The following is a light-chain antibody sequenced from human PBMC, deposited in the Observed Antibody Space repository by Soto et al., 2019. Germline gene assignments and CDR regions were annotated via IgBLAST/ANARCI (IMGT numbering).Light chain of an antibody. J-gene: IGLJ1*01. CDR1: SSNIGAGYD. CDR3: QSYDSNLSGYV. Sequence: QSVLTQPPSVSGAPGQRVTISCTGSSSNIGAGYDVHWYQQLPGTAPKLLIYANSNRPSGVPDRFSGSKSGTSASLAITGLQAEDEADYYCQSYDSNLSGYVYGTGTKLTVL. V-gene: IGLV1-40*01. CDR2: ANS.